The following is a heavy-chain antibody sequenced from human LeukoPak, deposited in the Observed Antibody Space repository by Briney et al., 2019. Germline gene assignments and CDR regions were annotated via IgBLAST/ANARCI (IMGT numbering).Heavy chain of an antibody. CDR2: ITWNRDNI. D-gene: IGHD3-10*01. CDR1: GFTFDDYA. J-gene: IGHJ6*03. CDR3: ARVYGSLWFGEPTHYYMDV. Sequence: GGSLRLSCAASGFTFDDYAMHWVRQAPGKGLEWVSGITWNRDNIGYGDSVKGRFTISRDNAKNSLYLQMNSLRAEDTAVYYCARVYGSLWFGEPTHYYMDVWGKGTTVTVSS. V-gene: IGHV3-9*01.